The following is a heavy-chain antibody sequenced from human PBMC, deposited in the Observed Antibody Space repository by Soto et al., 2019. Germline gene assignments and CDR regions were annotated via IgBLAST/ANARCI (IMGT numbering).Heavy chain of an antibody. CDR2: IYYSGST. V-gene: IGHV4-39*01. Sequence: SETLSLTCTVSGGSISSSSYYWGWIRQPPGKGLEWIGSIYYSGSTYYNPSLKSRVTISVDTSKNQFSLKLSSVTAADTAVYYCARQVGSSSQQGSYYYYYMDVWGKGTTVTVSS. CDR3: ARQVGSSSQQGSYYYYYMDV. J-gene: IGHJ6*03. D-gene: IGHD6-13*01. CDR1: GGSISSSSYY.